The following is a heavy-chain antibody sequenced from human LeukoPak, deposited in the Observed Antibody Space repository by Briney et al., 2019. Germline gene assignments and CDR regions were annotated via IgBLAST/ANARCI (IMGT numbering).Heavy chain of an antibody. J-gene: IGHJ3*02. Sequence: ASVKVSCKASGGTFSSYAISWVRQAPGQGLEWMGGIIPIFGTANYAPKFQGRVTITADESTSTAYMELSSLRSEDTAVYYCARDDSSGYGAFDIWGQGTMVTVSS. CDR3: ARDDSSGYGAFDI. V-gene: IGHV1-69*01. CDR2: IIPIFGTA. D-gene: IGHD3-22*01. CDR1: GGTFSSYA.